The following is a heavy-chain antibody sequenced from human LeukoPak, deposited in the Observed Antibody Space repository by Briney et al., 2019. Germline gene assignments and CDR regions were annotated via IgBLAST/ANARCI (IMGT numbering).Heavy chain of an antibody. CDR2: IYYSGST. Sequence: PSETLSLTCTVSGGSISSSSYYWGWIRQPPGKGLEWIGSIYYSGSTYYNPSLKSRVTIPVDTSKNQFSLKLSSVTAADTAVYYCATSYGSGSYYNILPDYWGQGTLVTVSS. J-gene: IGHJ4*02. D-gene: IGHD3-10*01. CDR1: GGSISSSSYY. V-gene: IGHV4-39*01. CDR3: ATSYGSGSYYNILPDY.